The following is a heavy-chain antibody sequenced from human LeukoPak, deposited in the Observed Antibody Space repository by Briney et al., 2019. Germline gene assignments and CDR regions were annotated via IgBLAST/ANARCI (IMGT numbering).Heavy chain of an antibody. J-gene: IGHJ4*02. D-gene: IGHD5-18*01. Sequence: ASETLSLTCTLSGGSISSYYWSWIRQPPGKGLEWIGYIYYSGSTNYNPSLKSRVTISVDTSKNQFSLKLSSVTAADTAVYYCATGGSEYSYGYLGFDYWGQGTLVTVSS. CDR2: IYYSGST. V-gene: IGHV4-59*01. CDR3: ATGGSEYSYGYLGFDY. CDR1: GGSISSYY.